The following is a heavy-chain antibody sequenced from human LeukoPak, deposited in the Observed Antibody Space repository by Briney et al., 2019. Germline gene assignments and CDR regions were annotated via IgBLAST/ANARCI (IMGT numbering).Heavy chain of an antibody. V-gene: IGHV4-59*02. Sequence: SETLSLTCSVSGGPVSRYDWIGIRQSPGKGLEWIGYIHDSGSTNSNPSLKSRVTISMDTYKNQVSLKLTSVNAADTALYYCARGERNGPNYWGEGTVVSVSS. CDR1: GGPVSRYD. D-gene: IGHD2-8*01. CDR2: IHDSGST. CDR3: ARGERNGPNY. J-gene: IGHJ4*02.